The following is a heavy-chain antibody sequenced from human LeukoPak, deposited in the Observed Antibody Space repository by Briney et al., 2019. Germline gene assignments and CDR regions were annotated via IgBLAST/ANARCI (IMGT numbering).Heavy chain of an antibody. J-gene: IGHJ4*02. V-gene: IGHV3-21*01. Sequence: GGSLRLSCAASGFTFSSYSMNWVRQAPGKGLEWVSSISSSSYIYYADSVKGRFTISRDNAKNSLYLQMNSLRAEDTAVYYCARERGIAAAGPYDYWGPGTLVTVSS. CDR3: ARERGIAAAGPYDY. D-gene: IGHD6-13*01. CDR2: ISSSSYI. CDR1: GFTFSSYS.